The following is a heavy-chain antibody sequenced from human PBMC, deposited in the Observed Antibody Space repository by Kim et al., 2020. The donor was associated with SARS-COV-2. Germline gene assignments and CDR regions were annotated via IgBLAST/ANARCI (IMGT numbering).Heavy chain of an antibody. Sequence: ASVKVSCKASGNRFTSYSVSWVRQAPGQGLEWMGWITVYNGNTDYAQKFQGRITLTTDAPASTVYMELRSLRSDDTAVYFCAKENSLAYFGMDVWGQGTTVIVSS. CDR3: AKENSLAYFGMDV. D-gene: IGHD3-9*01. V-gene: IGHV1-18*01. J-gene: IGHJ6*02. CDR1: GNRFTSYS. CDR2: ITVYNGNT.